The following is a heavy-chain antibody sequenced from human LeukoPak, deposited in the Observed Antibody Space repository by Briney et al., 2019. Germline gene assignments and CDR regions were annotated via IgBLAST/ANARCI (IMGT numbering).Heavy chain of an antibody. CDR2: INPNSGGT. CDR3: ARSPWYSSGWYLDY. V-gene: IGHV1-2*04. J-gene: IGHJ4*02. D-gene: IGHD6-19*01. CDR1: GYTFTSYD. Sequence: ASVKVSCKASGYTFTSYDINWVRQATGQGLEWMGWINPNSGGTNYAQKFQGWVTMTRDTSISTAYMELSRLRSDDTAVYYCARSPWYSSGWYLDYWGQGTLVTVSS.